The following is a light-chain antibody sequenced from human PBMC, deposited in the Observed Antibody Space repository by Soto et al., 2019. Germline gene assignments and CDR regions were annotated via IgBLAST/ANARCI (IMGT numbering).Light chain of an antibody. CDR2: DVN. CDR1: SSDVGSYNY. V-gene: IGLV2-11*01. CDR3: CSYAGSYTLYV. Sequence: QFALTQPRSVSGSPGQSVTISCTGTSSDVGSYNYVSWYQQHPGKAPKLMIYDVNKRPSGVPDRFSGSKSGNTASLTISGLQAEDEADYYCCSYAGSYTLYVFGIGTKVTVL. J-gene: IGLJ1*01.